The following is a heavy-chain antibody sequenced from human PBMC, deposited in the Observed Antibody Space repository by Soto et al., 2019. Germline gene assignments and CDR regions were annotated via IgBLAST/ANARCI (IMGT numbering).Heavy chain of an antibody. J-gene: IGHJ4*02. CDR3: TRHSCGFSYDSVEF. CDR1: GFTFTGSA. D-gene: IGHD5-18*01. CDR2: IRSKPNSYAT. Sequence: EVQLVESGGGLVQPGGSLNLSCAASGFTFTGSAMNWVRQAPGKGLGWVGGIRSKPNSYATADAASVKGRFTISRDDSKNTAYLQMNSLKTEDTAVYYCTRHSCGFSYDSVEFWGQGTLVTVSS. V-gene: IGHV3-73*02.